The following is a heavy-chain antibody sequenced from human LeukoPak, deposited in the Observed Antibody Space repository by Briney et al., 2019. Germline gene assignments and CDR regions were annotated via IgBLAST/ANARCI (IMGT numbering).Heavy chain of an antibody. CDR2: ISYDGSNK. D-gene: IGHD6-13*01. V-gene: IGHV3-30*04. CDR1: GFTFSSYA. CDR3: ARDRSRRASSIWPVDY. Sequence: GGSLRLSCAASGFTFSSYAMHWVRQAPGKGLEWVAVISYDGSNKYYADSVKGRFTISRDNSKSTLYLQMNSLRAEDTAVYYCARDRSRRASSIWPVDYWGQGTLVTVSS. J-gene: IGHJ4*02.